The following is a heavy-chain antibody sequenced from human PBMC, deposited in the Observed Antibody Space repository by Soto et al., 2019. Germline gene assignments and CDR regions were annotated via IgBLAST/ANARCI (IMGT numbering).Heavy chain of an antibody. J-gene: IGHJ4*02. CDR3: ARGSNTYPSY. D-gene: IGHD2-21*01. V-gene: IGHV3-74*01. CDR2: INIDGGTT. CDR1: GFTFRNYW. Sequence: EVQLVESGGALVQPGGSLRLSCAVSGFTFRNYWMHWVRQAPGKGLVWVSRINIDGGTTSYADSVKGRFTISRDNAKNTLYLQMSSLRAEDTAVYYCARGSNTYPSYWGRGTLVTVSS.